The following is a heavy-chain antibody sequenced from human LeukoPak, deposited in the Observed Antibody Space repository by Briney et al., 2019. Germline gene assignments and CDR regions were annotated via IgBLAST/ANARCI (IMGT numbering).Heavy chain of an antibody. CDR2: IYTSGST. CDR3: ARVPIEEVAGTGYFDY. CDR1: GGSISSYY. Sequence: SETLSLTCTVSGGSISSYYWSWIRQPAGKGLEWIGRIYTSGSTNYNPSLKSRVTISVDTSKNQFSLKLSSVTAADTAVYYCARVPIEEVAGTGYFDYWGQGTLVTVSS. D-gene: IGHD6-19*01. J-gene: IGHJ4*02. V-gene: IGHV4-4*07.